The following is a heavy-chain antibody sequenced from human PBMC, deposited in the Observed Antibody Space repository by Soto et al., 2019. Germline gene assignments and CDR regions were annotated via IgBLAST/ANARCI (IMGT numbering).Heavy chain of an antibody. CDR2: ISYDGSNK. CDR1: GFTFSSYA. Sequence: GGSLRLSCAASGFTFSSYAMHWVRQAPGKGLEWVAVISYDGSNKYYADSVKGRFTISRDNSKNTLYLQMNSLRAEDTAVYYCASSGYATRGYFDYWGQGTLVTVSS. J-gene: IGHJ4*02. D-gene: IGHD3-22*01. V-gene: IGHV3-30-3*01. CDR3: ASSGYATRGYFDY.